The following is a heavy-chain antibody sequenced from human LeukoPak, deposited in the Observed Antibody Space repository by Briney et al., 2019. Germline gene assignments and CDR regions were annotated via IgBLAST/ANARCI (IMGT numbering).Heavy chain of an antibody. CDR1: GGSFSGYY. CDR3: ARHVEDGYSRSFDI. Sequence: SETLSLTCAVYGGSFSGYYWSWIRQPPGKGLEWIGEINYSGSTNYNPSLKSRVTISVDTSKNQFSLKLSSVTAADTAVYYCARHVEDGYSRSFDIWGQGTMVTVSS. V-gene: IGHV4-34*01. CDR2: INYSGST. J-gene: IGHJ3*02. D-gene: IGHD5-24*01.